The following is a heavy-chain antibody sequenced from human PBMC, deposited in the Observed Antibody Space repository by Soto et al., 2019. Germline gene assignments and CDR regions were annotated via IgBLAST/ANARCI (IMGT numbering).Heavy chain of an antibody. D-gene: IGHD3-3*01. CDR3: ARDHHDFWSGYYWFDP. CDR2: IKQDGSEK. V-gene: IGHV3-7*01. CDR1: GFTFSSYW. J-gene: IGHJ5*02. Sequence: GGSLRLSCAASGFTFSSYWMSWVRQAPGKGLEWVANIKQDGSEKYYVDSVKGRFTISRDNAKNSLYLQMNSLRAEDTAVYYCARDHHDFWSGYYWFDPWGQGTLVTVSS.